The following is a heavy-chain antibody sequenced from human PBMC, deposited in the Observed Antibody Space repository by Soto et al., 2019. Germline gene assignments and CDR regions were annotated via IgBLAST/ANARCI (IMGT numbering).Heavy chain of an antibody. CDR2: IWYDGSNK. CDR1: GFTFSSYG. Sequence: QVQLVESGGGVVQPGRSLRLSCAASGFTFSSYGMHWVRQAPGKGLEWVAVIWYDGSNKYYADSVKGRFTISRDNSKSTRYLQMNSLRAEDTAVYYCARDGVLLWFGELNQGAFDIWGQGTMVTVSS. CDR3: ARDGVLLWFGELNQGAFDI. D-gene: IGHD3-10*01. J-gene: IGHJ3*02. V-gene: IGHV3-33*01.